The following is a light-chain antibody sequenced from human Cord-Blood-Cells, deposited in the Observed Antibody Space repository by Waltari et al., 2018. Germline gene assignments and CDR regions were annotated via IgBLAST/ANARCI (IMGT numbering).Light chain of an antibody. V-gene: IGLV2-14*03. J-gene: IGLJ3*02. Sequence: QSALTQPASVSGSPGQSITISCTGTSSDVGGYNYVSWYQQHPGKAPKLMIYDVSNRPSGVANRFSRSKSGNTASLTISGLQAEDEADYYCSSYTSSSTLVFGGVTKLTVL. CDR3: SSYTSSSTLV. CDR1: SSDVGGYNY. CDR2: DVS.